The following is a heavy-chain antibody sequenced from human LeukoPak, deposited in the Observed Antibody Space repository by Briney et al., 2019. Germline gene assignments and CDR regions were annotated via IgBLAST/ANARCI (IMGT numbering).Heavy chain of an antibody. CDR2: IYYSGST. D-gene: IGHD1-1*01. Sequence: PSETLSLTCTVSGGSISSYYWGWIRQPPGKGLEWIGYIYYSGSTNYNPSLKSRVTISVDTSKNQFSLKLSSVTAADTAVYYCARESGTLRYWFDPWGQGTLVTVSS. V-gene: IGHV4-59*01. CDR3: ARESGTLRYWFDP. J-gene: IGHJ5*02. CDR1: GGSISSYY.